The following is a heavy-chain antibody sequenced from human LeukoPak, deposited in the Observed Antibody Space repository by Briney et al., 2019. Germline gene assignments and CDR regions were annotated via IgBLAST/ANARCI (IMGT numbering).Heavy chain of an antibody. CDR3: ARGKRSDLGYCSGGSCYSEYYFDY. V-gene: IGHV3-33*01. J-gene: IGHJ4*02. D-gene: IGHD2-15*01. CDR1: GFTFSSYG. Sequence: GGSLRLSCAASGFTFSSYGMHWVRQAPGKGLEWVAVIWYDGSNKYYADSVKGRFTLSRDNSKNTLYLQMNSLRAEDTAVYYCARGKRSDLGYCSGGSCYSEYYFDYWGQGTLVTVSS. CDR2: IWYDGSNK.